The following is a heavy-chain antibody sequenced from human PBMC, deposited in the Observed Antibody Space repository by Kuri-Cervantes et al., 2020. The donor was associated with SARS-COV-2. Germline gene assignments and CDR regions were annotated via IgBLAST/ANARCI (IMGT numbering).Heavy chain of an antibody. V-gene: IGHV3-43*01. D-gene: IGHD3-10*01. J-gene: IGHJ6*02. Sequence: GESLKISCAASGFTFDDYTMHWVRQAPGKGLEWVSLISWDGGSTYYADSVKGRFTISRDNARNSVFLHMNSLRDEDTAVYYCARVGSGVYGMDVWGQGTTVTVSS. CDR2: ISWDGGST. CDR1: GFTFDDYT. CDR3: ARVGSGVYGMDV.